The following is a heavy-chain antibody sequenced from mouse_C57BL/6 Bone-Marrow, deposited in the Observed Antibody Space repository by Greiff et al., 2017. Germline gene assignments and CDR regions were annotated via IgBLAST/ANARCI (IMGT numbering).Heavy chain of an antibody. V-gene: IGHV1-55*01. CDR2: IYPGSGST. J-gene: IGHJ3*01. CDR3: SRVYSVSSYGFAY. CDR1: GYTFTSYW. Sequence: VQLQQPGAELVKPGASVKMSCKASGYTFTSYWITWVKQRPGQGLEWIGDIYPGSGSTNYNEKDKSKATLTVDTSTSTAYMQLSSLTSEDAAVYCCSRVYSVSSYGFAYWGQGTLVTVSA. D-gene: IGHD1-1*01.